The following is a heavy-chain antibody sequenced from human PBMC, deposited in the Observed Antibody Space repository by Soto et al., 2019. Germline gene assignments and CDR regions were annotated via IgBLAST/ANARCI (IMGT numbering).Heavy chain of an antibody. CDR2: TYYRAKWNT. V-gene: IGHV6-1*01. D-gene: IGHD6-13*01. Sequence: QVQLQQSGPGLVKPSQTLSLTCAISGDSGSTNGVAWNWIRLSPSRGLEWLGRTYYRAKWNTDYALSVKGRITINPDTSKNQFSLQLNSVTPGDTAVYYFARGKHSTFDIWGQWTMVAVSS. J-gene: IGHJ3*02. CDR3: ARGKHSTFDI. CDR1: GDSGSTNGVA.